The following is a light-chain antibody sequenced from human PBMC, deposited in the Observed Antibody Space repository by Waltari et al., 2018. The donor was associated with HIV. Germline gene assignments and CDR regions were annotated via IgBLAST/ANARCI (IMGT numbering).Light chain of an antibody. V-gene: IGLV2-11*01. CDR3: CSYAGSYTYV. Sequence: QSALTQPRSVSGSPGQSVTISCTGTSSDVGGYNYVSWYQQHPGKAPKLVIYDVSKRPSGFPDRFSGSKSANTASLTISGRQAEDEADYYCCSYAGSYTYVFGTGTKVTVL. CDR2: DVS. CDR1: SSDVGGYNY. J-gene: IGLJ1*01.